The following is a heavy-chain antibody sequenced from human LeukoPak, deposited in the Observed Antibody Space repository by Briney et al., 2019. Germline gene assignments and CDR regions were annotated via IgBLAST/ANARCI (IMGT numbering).Heavy chain of an antibody. CDR3: VREGGYDPFEN. CDR1: GVTFSYYW. V-gene: IGHV3-74*01. J-gene: IGHJ4*02. Sequence: GGSLRLSCAASGVTFSYYWMHWVRKAPGKGLVWVSRIDSDGSSRSYAGSVKGRFNISRDNAKNTLYLQMNSLRAEDTAVYYCVREGGYDPFENWGQGTLVTVSS. D-gene: IGHD5-12*01. CDR2: IDSDGSSR.